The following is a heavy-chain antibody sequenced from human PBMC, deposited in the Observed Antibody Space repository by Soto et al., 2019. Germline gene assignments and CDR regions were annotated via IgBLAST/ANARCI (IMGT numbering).Heavy chain of an antibody. CDR3: AKDWCSGTTCYCLEN. Sequence: EVQLLESGGGLVQPGGSLRLSCAASGFTFSSYAMSWVRQAPGKGLEWVSSVSGSSGSKFYADSVKGRFTISRDNSMSTVYLQMNSLRAEDTAVYFCAKDWCSGTTCYCLENWGQGTLVTVSS. V-gene: IGHV3-23*01. D-gene: IGHD1-7*01. CDR1: GFTFSSYA. CDR2: VSGSSGSK. J-gene: IGHJ4*02.